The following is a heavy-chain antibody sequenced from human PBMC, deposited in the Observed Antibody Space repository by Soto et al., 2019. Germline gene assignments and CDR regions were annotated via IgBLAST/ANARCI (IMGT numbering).Heavy chain of an antibody. D-gene: IGHD6-13*01. CDR1: GFTFSSYW. CDR3: ARDRGIAAAGTFRVDAFDI. CDR2: IKQEGSEK. Sequence: EVQLVESGGGLVQPGGSLRLSCAASGFTFSSYWMSWVRQAPGKGLEWVANIKQEGSEKYYVDSVKGRFTISRDNAKNSLYLQMNSLRAEDTAVYYCARDRGIAAAGTFRVDAFDIWGQGTMVTVSS. V-gene: IGHV3-7*05. J-gene: IGHJ3*02.